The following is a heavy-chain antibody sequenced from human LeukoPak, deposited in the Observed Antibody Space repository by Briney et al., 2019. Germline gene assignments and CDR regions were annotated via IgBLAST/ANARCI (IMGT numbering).Heavy chain of an antibody. CDR2: IYYSGST. CDR3: ARGLGYCSSTSCYSRWFDP. CDR1: GGSISSSSYY. V-gene: IGHV4-39*01. D-gene: IGHD2-2*01. J-gene: IGHJ5*02. Sequence: SETLSLTCTVSGGSISSSSYYWGWIRQPPGKGLEWIGSIYYSGSTYYNPSLKSRVTISVDTSKNQFSLKLSSVTAADTAVYYCARGLGYCSSTSCYSRWFDPWGQGTLVTVSS.